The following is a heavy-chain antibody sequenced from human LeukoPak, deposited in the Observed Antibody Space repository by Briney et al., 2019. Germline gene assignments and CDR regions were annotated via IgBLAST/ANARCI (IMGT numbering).Heavy chain of an antibody. D-gene: IGHD6-6*01. CDR2: IRGSGDRT. V-gene: IGHV3-23*01. J-gene: IGHJ4*02. CDR3: AKDRRWGQLVGYFDY. CDR1: GFTFSSYA. Sequence: GGSLRLSCAASGFTFSSYAMSWVRQAPGKGLEWVSAIRGSGDRTHYADSVKGRFTISRDNSKNTLYLQMNSLRAEDTAVYYCAKDRRWGQLVGYFDYWGQGTLVTVSS.